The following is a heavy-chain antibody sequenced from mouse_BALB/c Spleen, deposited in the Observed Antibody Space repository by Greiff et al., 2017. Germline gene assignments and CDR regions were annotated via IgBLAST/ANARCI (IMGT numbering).Heavy chain of an antibody. J-gene: IGHJ2*01. CDR2: ISYSGST. Sequence: DVQLQESGPGLVKPSQSLSLTCTVTGYSITSDYAWNWIRQFPGNKLEWMGYISYSGSTSYNPSLKSRISITRDTSKNQFFLQLNSVTTEDTATYYCARDGNYGDYFDYWGQGTTLTVSS. V-gene: IGHV3-2*02. CDR1: GYSITSDYA. D-gene: IGHD2-1*01. CDR3: ARDGNYGDYFDY.